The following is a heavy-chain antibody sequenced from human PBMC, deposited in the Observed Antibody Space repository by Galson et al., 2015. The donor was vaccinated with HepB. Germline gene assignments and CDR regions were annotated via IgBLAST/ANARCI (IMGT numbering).Heavy chain of an antibody. V-gene: IGHV6-1*01. CDR3: ARDRGSQSPRHFDY. D-gene: IGHD5-12*01. J-gene: IGHJ4*02. CDR1: GDSVSSNSAS. CDR2: TSYRSKWYN. Sequence: CAISGDSVSSNSASWNWIRQSPSRGLEWLGRTSYRSKWYNTYAVSVKSRIIINGDTSKNQFSLQLNSVTPEDSAVYYCARDRGSQSPRHFDYWGQGTLVTVSS.